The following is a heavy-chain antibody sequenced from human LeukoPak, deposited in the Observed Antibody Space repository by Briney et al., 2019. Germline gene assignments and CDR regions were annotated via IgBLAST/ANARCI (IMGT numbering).Heavy chain of an antibody. J-gene: IGHJ4*02. Sequence: SGGSLRLSCAASGFTYTTYWMSWVRQAPGKGLEWVANIKQDGSEKYYVDSVKGRFTISRDNAKNTLYLQMNSLRAEDTALYYCARDTLAFRHYFDYWGQGTLVTVSS. CDR3: ARDTLAFRHYFDY. CDR2: IKQDGSEK. V-gene: IGHV3-7*01. D-gene: IGHD2/OR15-2a*01. CDR1: GFTYTTYW.